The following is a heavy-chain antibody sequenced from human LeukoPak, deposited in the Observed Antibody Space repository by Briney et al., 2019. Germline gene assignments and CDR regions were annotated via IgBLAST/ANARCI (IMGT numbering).Heavy chain of an antibody. V-gene: IGHV3-33*06. D-gene: IGHD6-6*01. Sequence: GKSLRLSCVVSGFTLRSFAIHWVRRAPGKGLEWVALIRHDETNQYYADSVQGRFTISRDTSRNTVYLQMNNLRVDNMAVYYCAKEYTPSSPLGEFASWGQGTLVTVSS. J-gene: IGHJ1*01. CDR2: IRHDETNQ. CDR3: AKEYTPSSPLGEFAS. CDR1: GFTLRSFA.